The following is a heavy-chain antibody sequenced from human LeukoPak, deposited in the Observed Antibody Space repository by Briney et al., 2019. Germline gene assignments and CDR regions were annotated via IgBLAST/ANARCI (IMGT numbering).Heavy chain of an antibody. CDR1: GGTFSSYA. CDR3: ERELGILGAFDI. D-gene: IGHD7-27*01. J-gene: IGHJ3*02. V-gene: IGHV1-69*05. Sequence: SVRVSCKASGGTFSSYAISWVRQAPGQGLEWMGGIIPIFGTANYAQKFQGRVTITTDESTSTAYMGLSSLRSEDTAVYYCERELGILGAFDIWGQGTMVTVSS. CDR2: IIPIFGTA.